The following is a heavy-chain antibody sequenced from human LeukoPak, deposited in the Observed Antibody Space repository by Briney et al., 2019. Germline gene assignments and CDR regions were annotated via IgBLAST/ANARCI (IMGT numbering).Heavy chain of an antibody. D-gene: IGHD6-13*01. Sequence: SETLSLTCTVSGGSISSSYWSWIRQPPGKGMEWIGYIFSSGSTNYNPSLKTQAPISVDTSKNHFSLKLNSVTSADTALYYCARTGIAAPGTDSWGQGTLVTVSS. CDR2: IFSSGST. CDR1: GGSISSSY. CDR3: ARTGIAAPGTDS. V-gene: IGHV4-59*01. J-gene: IGHJ4*02.